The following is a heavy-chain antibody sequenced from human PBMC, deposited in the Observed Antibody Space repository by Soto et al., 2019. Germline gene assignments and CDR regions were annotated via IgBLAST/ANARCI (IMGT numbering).Heavy chain of an antibody. CDR2: LYWDDDK. J-gene: IGHJ4*02. CDR1: GFSLTTSGVG. D-gene: IGHD3-3*01. V-gene: IGHV2-5*02. CDR3: AHRVLRTVFGLVTTTAIYFDF. Sequence: QITLNESGPTVVRPTETLTLTCRFSGFSLTTSGVGVGWIRQSPGKAPEWLALLYWDDDKRYSASLKSRLPITKDTSNHQVVLTVSDLAPTDTGTYYWAHRVLRTVFGLVTTTAIYFDFWGQGTPVAVSS.